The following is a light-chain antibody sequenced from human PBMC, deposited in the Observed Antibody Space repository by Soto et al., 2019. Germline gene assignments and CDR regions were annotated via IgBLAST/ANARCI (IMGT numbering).Light chain of an antibody. V-gene: IGLV2-14*01. CDR1: SSDIGGYGY. J-gene: IGLJ1*01. CDR3: SSYTSDRGV. CDR2: EVS. Sequence: QSALTQPASVSGSLGQSITLSCTGTSSDIGGYGYVSWYQHHPGKAPKLMIYEVSTRPSGVSDRFSGSKSGNTASLTISGLQAEDEAAYYCSSYTSDRGVFGTGTKVTVL.